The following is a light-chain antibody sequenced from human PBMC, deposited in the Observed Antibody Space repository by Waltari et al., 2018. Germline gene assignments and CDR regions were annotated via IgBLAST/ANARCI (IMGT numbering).Light chain of an antibody. CDR3: TSYTTSTTVL. CDR2: EVT. CDR1: SSDIGGYDF. J-gene: IGLJ3*02. V-gene: IGLV2-14*01. Sequence: QSALTQPASVSGSPGQSITISCTGTSSDIGGYDFVSWYQQYPGMAPKLMIYEVTNRPAGVSCRFSGSKSGTTASLTISGLQPEDEADYYCTSYTTSTTVLFGGGTKVTVL.